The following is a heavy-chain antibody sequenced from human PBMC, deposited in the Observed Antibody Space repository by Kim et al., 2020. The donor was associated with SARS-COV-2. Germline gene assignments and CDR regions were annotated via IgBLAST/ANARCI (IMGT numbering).Heavy chain of an antibody. D-gene: IGHD3-10*01. CDR1: GFTFNTYG. CDR3: AKDLYYYGSAHKSVYYYYGMDV. J-gene: IGHJ6*02. CDR2: ISNDGSNT. V-gene: IGHV3-30*18. Sequence: GGSLRLSCAASGFTFNTYGMHWVRQAPGKGLEWVAGISNDGSNTEYADSVKGRFTISRDNSKNTLYLQMNSLRAEDTAVYYCAKDLYYYGSAHKSVYYYYGMDVWSQGTTVTVSS.